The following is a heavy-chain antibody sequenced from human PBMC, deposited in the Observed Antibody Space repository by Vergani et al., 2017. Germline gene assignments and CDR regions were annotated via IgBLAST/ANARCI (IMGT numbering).Heavy chain of an antibody. Sequence: QVQLVESGGGVVQPRGSRRLSCAASGFSFSSYGMHWVRQAPGKGLEWGAFIGYDGRIKYNVDSVKGRFTISRDTSKKTLSLQMRSLRAVDTAVYCCAREPYSSSSWNTFWGQETLVSVS. CDR3: AREPYSSSSWNTF. V-gene: IGHV3-30*02. CDR1: GFSFSSYG. CDR2: IGYDGRIK. D-gene: IGHD6-6*01. J-gene: IGHJ4*02.